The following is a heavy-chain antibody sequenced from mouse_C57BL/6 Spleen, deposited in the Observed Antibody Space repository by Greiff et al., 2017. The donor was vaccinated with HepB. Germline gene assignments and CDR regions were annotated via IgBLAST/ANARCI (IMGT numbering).Heavy chain of an antibody. CDR3: ARQEDWYFDV. Sequence: VQLQQSGAELVKPGASVKLSCKASGYTFTSYWMHWVKQRPGQGLEWIGMIHPNSGSTNYNEKFKSKATLTVDKSSSTAYMQLSSLTSEDSAVYYCARQEDWYFDVWGTGTTVTVSS. J-gene: IGHJ1*03. V-gene: IGHV1-64*01. CDR1: GYTFTSYW. CDR2: IHPNSGST.